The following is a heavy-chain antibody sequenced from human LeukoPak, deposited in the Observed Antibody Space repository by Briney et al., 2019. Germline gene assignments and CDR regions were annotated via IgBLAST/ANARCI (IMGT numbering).Heavy chain of an antibody. CDR2: ISSSSSYI. D-gene: IGHD1-1*01. J-gene: IGHJ4*02. Sequence: GGSLRLSCAAPGFTFSSYSMNWVRQAPGKGLEWVSSISSSSSYIYCADSVKGRFTISRDNAKNSLYLQMNSLRAEDTAVYYCARDLESLVDYWGQGTLVTVSS. V-gene: IGHV3-21*01. CDR3: ARDLESLVDY. CDR1: GFTFSSYS.